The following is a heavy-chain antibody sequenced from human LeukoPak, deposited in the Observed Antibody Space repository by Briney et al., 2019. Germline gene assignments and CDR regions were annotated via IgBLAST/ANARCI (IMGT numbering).Heavy chain of an antibody. Sequence: GASVKVSCKASGYTFTSYDINWVRQATGQGLEWMGWMNPNSGSTGFAQKFQGRVTITRNPSISTVYMELSSLRSEDTAVYYCARGTGNWFDPWGQGTLVTVSS. J-gene: IGHJ5*02. CDR2: MNPNSGST. CDR3: ARGTGNWFDP. V-gene: IGHV1-8*01. CDR1: GYTFTSYD.